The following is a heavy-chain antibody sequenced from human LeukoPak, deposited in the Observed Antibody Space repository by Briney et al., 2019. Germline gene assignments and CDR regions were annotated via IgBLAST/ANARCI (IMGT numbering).Heavy chain of an antibody. J-gene: IGHJ6*03. V-gene: IGHV3-21*01. CDR1: GFTFSTYN. D-gene: IGHD3-10*01. Sequence: GGSLRLSRAASGFTFSTYNMDWVRQAPGKGLEWVSSIGSSSTYIYYADSVKGRFTISRDNAKNSLYLQMNSLRAEDTAVYYCARPRGAPGYMDVWGKGTTVTVSS. CDR3: ARPRGAPGYMDV. CDR2: IGSSSTYI.